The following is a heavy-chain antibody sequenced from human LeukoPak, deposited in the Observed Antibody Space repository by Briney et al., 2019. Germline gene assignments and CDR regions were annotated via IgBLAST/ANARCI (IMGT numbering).Heavy chain of an antibody. V-gene: IGHV4-59*12. D-gene: IGHD2-8*01. CDR1: GGSISSYY. CDR2: IYYSGST. Sequence: SETLSLTCTVSGGSISSYYWSWIRQPPGKGLEWIGYIYYSGSTNYNPSLKSRVTISVDTSKNQFSLKLSSVTAADTAVYYCARDSPHCTNGVCYSEIVNWFDPWGQGTLVTVSS. CDR3: ARDSPHCTNGVCYSEIVNWFDP. J-gene: IGHJ5*02.